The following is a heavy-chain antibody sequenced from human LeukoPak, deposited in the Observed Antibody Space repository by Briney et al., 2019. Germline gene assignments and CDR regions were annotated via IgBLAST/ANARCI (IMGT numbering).Heavy chain of an antibody. V-gene: IGHV4-34*01. Sequence: LETLSLTCAVYGGSFSGYYWSWIRQPPGKGLEWIGEINHSGSTNYNPSLKSRVTISVDTSKNQFSLKLSSVTAADTAVYYCARGVLYYYGMDVWGQGTTVTVSS. CDR3: ARGVLYYYGMDV. CDR1: GGSFSGYY. J-gene: IGHJ6*02. CDR2: INHSGST.